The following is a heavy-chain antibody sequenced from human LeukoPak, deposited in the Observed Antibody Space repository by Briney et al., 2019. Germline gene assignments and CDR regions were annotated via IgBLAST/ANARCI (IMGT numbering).Heavy chain of an antibody. J-gene: IGHJ4*02. D-gene: IGHD2-21*02. Sequence: SETLSLTCTVSGGSISNYYWSGTRQPAEKGLEWIGRISASGNTNYNPSLKSRVTMSVDTSMNLFALKLSSVTAADTAVYYCARQGVATAIDYWGQGTLVTVSS. V-gene: IGHV4-4*07. CDR2: ISASGNT. CDR3: ARQGVATAIDY. CDR1: GGSISNYY.